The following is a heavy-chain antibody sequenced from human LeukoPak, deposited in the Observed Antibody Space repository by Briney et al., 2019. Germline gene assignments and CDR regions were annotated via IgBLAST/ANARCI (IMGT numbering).Heavy chain of an antibody. CDR2: IVVGSGDT. V-gene: IGHV1-58*01. CDR3: AAAPYIVATINQRWNFDL. D-gene: IGHD5-12*01. CDR1: GFTFAISA. J-gene: IGHJ2*01. Sequence: TSVTVSFKASGFTFAISAVQWVRQARGQRLEWIGWIVVGSGDTYYAQKFQERVTVTRDMSTSTAYMELSSLRSEDTAVYYCAAAPYIVATINQRWNFDLWGRGTLVTVSS.